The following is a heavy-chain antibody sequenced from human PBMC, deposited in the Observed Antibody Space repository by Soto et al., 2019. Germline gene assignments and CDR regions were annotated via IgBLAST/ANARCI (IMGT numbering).Heavy chain of an antibody. CDR2: IWYDGSNK. CDR3: ARDYTIFGVTGFDP. J-gene: IGHJ5*02. D-gene: IGHD3-3*01. CDR1: GFTFSSYG. Sequence: GGSLRLSCAASGFTFSSYGMHWVRQAPGKGLEWVAVIWYDGSNKYYADSVKGRFTISRDNSKNTLYRQMNSLRAEDTAVYYCARDYTIFGVTGFDPWGQGTLVTVS. V-gene: IGHV3-33*01.